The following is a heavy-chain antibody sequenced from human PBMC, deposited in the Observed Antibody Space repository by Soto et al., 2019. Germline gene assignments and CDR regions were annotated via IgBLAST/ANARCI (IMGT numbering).Heavy chain of an antibody. V-gene: IGHV4-31*03. CDR2: IYYSGTT. CDR3: ARGRGYSYGPYYFDY. Sequence: QVPLQESGPGLVKPSQTLSLTCTVSGGSISSEGYYWSWFRQLPGKGLEWIGDIYYSGTTYHNPSLRSRLTISGDASKNQFSLKLSSVPAADTALYYCARGRGYSYGPYYFDYWGQGTLVTVSS. J-gene: IGHJ4*02. D-gene: IGHD5-18*01. CDR1: GGSISSEGYY.